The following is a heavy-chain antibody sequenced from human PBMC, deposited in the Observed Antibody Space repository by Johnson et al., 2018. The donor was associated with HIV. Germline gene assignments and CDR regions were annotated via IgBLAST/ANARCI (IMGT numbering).Heavy chain of an antibody. CDR3: ARDQVVEMATIIGDDAFDI. Sequence: QVQLVESGGGVVQPGRSLRLSCAASGFTFSSYAMHWVRQAPGKGLEWVAVISYDGSNKYYADSVKGRLPLSSDNSKNTLYLQMNSLRAEDTAVYYCARDQVVEMATIIGDDAFDIWGQGTMVTVSS. V-gene: IGHV3-30-3*01. CDR2: ISYDGSNK. CDR1: GFTFSSYA. D-gene: IGHD5-24*01. J-gene: IGHJ3*02.